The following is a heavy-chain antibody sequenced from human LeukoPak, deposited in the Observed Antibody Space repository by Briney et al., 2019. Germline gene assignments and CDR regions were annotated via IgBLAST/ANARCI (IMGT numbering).Heavy chain of an antibody. V-gene: IGHV1-46*01. Sequence: ASVKVSCEASGYSFIGYYMHWVRQAPGQGLEWMGIINPSGGSTSYAQKFQGRVTMTRGMSTSTVYMELSSLRSEDTAVYYCARGLDDGGDYWGQGTLVTVSS. CDR3: ARGLDDGGDY. CDR1: GYSFIGYY. J-gene: IGHJ4*02. D-gene: IGHD1-1*01. CDR2: INPSGGST.